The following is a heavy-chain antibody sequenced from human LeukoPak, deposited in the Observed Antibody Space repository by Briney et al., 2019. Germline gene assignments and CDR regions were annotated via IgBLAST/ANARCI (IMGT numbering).Heavy chain of an antibody. D-gene: IGHD3-3*01. V-gene: IGHV4-39*01. J-gene: IGHJ4*02. Sequence: PSETLSLTCSVSGGSISSSDFWWGWIRPPPGKGLEWITNFYCNGSPYYNPSLEGRVTISVDASKNQFSLKLSSVIAADTAMYYRARRGQSTAWSFDYWGQGTLVTVSS. CDR3: ARRGQSTAWSFDY. CDR2: FYCNGSP. CDR1: GGSISSSDFW.